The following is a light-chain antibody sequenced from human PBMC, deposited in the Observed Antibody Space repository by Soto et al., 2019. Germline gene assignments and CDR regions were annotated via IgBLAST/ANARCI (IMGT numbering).Light chain of an antibody. CDR3: HSYDNILRGWV. Sequence: QSVLTQPPSLSGAPGQSITISCTGSSSNIGAGVDVHWYQQFPGTAPKVLIRRYTNRPSGVPDRFSGSKSGASAYLAITGLQPEDEADYYCHSYDNILRGWVFGGGTKLTVL. CDR1: SSNIGAGVD. CDR2: RYT. V-gene: IGLV1-40*01. J-gene: IGLJ3*02.